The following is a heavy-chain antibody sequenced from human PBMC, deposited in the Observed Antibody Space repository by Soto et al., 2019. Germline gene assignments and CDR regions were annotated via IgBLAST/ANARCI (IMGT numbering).Heavy chain of an antibody. J-gene: IGHJ4*02. V-gene: IGHV3-21*01. CDR1: GFTFSSYS. CDR3: ARGYCSGDTCYHIDY. CDR2: ISSSSSYI. D-gene: IGHD2-15*01. Sequence: KPGGSLRLSCAASGFTFSSYSMNWVRQAPGKGLEWVSSISSSSSYIYYADSVKGRFTISRDNAKNSLYLQMNSLRAEDTAVYYCARGYCSGDTCYHIDYWGQGTLVTVSS.